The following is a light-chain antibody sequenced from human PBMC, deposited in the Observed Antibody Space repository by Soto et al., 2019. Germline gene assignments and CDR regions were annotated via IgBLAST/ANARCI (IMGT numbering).Light chain of an antibody. Sequence: EIVLTQSPGTLSLSPGERATLSCRANQSFSSNYLAWYQQTPGQAPRLLIYGTSSRDAGIPDRLSGSASGTDSTPTISRLQSDAVVMYYCQQYGSSLFSLGPGTKVDIK. CDR3: QQYGSSLFS. CDR2: GTS. CDR1: QSFSSNY. J-gene: IGKJ3*01. V-gene: IGKV3-20*01.